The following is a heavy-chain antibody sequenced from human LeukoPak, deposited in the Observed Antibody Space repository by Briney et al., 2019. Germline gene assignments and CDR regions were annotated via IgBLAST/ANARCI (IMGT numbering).Heavy chain of an antibody. CDR1: GVTPCSNY. J-gene: IGHJ4*02. CDR2: IYSGGST. D-gene: IGHD6-19*01. CDR3: ARVSGWYSFAIDY. V-gene: IGHV3-53*01. Sequence: GGSLRLSCAASGVTPCSNYMSCVCQGLGEGLEWVSVIYSGGSTYYADSVKGRFTISRDNSKNALYLQINSQRAEDTAVYYCARVSGWYSFAIDYWGQGTLVTVSS.